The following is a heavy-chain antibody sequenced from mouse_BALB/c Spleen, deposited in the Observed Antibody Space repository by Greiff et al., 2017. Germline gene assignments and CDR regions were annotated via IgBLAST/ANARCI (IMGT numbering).Heavy chain of an antibody. CDR2: IDPANGNT. CDR3: ARNGPYAMDY. D-gene: IGHD1-1*02. Sequence: EVKVVESGAELVKPGASVKLSCTASGFNIKDTYMHWVKQRPEQGLEWIGRIDPANGNTKYDPKFQGKATITADTSSNTAYLQLSSLTSEDTAVYYCARNGPYAMDYWGQGTSVTVSS. J-gene: IGHJ4*01. CDR1: GFNIKDTY. V-gene: IGHV14-3*02.